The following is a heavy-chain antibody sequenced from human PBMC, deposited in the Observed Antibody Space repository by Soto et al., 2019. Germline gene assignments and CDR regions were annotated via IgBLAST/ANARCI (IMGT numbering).Heavy chain of an antibody. J-gene: IGHJ6*02. CDR3: ARLQGDCSGGSCPYYYYYDMDV. V-gene: IGHV5-51*01. Sequence: PGESLKISCKGSGYSFATNWIGWVRQRPGKGLEWMGIISPDDSDTRYSPSFQGQVTISADKSISTAYLQWSSLKASDTAMYYCARLQGDCSGGSCPYYYYYDMDVWGRGTTVTVSS. D-gene: IGHD2-15*01. CDR2: ISPDDSDT. CDR1: GYSFATNW.